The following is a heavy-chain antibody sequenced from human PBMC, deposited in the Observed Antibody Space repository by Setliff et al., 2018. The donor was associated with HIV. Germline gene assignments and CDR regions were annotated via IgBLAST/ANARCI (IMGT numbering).Heavy chain of an antibody. D-gene: IGHD4-17*01. J-gene: IGHJ4*02. CDR3: VRDDYGYNGKGFDY. Sequence: LSLTCTVSGVSISNYYWTWIRQSPGKGLEWIGYISDSGNTKYNPSLKSRVTVSIDTSNNQISLRLSSVTAADTAMYYCVRDDYGYNGKGFDYWGPGTLVTVSS. V-gene: IGHV4-4*08. CDR1: GVSISNYY. CDR2: ISDSGNT.